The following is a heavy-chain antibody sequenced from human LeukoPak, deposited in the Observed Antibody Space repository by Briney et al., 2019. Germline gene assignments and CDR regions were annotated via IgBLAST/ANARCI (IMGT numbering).Heavy chain of an antibody. D-gene: IGHD5-24*01. CDR2: IYYSGST. J-gene: IGHJ4*02. V-gene: IGHV4-39*07. Sequence: PSETLSLTCTVSGGSISSSSYYWGWIRQPPGKGLEWIGSIYYSGSTYYNPSLKSRVTISVDTSKNQFSLKLSSVTAADTAVYYCARDLRDGYIGRGDYWGQGTLVTVSS. CDR3: ARDLRDGYIGRGDY. CDR1: GGSISSSSYY.